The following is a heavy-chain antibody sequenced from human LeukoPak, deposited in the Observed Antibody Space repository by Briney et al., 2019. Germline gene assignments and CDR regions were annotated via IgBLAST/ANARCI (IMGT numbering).Heavy chain of an antibody. V-gene: IGHV1-2*02. J-gene: IGHJ5*02. CDR1: GYTFTGYY. CDR3: ARVLGTTVTLFDP. CDR2: INPNSGGT. Sequence: ASVKVSCKASGYTFTGYYMHWVRQAPGQGLEWMGWINPNSGGTNYAQKFQGRVTMTRDTSISTAYMELSRLRSDDTAVYYCARVLGTTVTLFDPWGQGTLVTVSS. D-gene: IGHD4-17*01.